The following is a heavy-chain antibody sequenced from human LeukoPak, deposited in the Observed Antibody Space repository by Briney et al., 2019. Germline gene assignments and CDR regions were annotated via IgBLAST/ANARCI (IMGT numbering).Heavy chain of an antibody. J-gene: IGHJ4*02. Sequence: PGGSLRLSCAASGFTFDDYAMHWVRQAPGKGLEWVSGISWNSGSIGYADSVKGRFTISRDNSKNTLYLQMNSLRAEDTAVYYCAKSPSGSYREDYWGQGTLVTVSS. V-gene: IGHV3-9*01. CDR1: GFTFDDYA. CDR3: AKSPSGSYREDY. D-gene: IGHD1-26*01. CDR2: ISWNSGSI.